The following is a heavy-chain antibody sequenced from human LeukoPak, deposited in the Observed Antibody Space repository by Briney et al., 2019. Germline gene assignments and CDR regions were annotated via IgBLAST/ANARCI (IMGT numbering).Heavy chain of an antibody. V-gene: IGHV3-13*04. J-gene: IGHJ5*02. CDR3: ARGMGATTQSLFDQ. CDR1: GFTFSSYN. Sequence: SGGSLRLSCAASGFTFSSYNTHWVRQATGKGLEWVSGIGTTGDTYYPGSVKGRFTISRENAKNSLYLQMNSLRAGDTAVYYCARGMGATTQSLFDQWGQGTLVTVSS. CDR2: IGTTGDT. D-gene: IGHD1-26*01.